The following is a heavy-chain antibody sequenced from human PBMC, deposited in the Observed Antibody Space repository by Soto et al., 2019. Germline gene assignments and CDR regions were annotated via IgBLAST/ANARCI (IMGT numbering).Heavy chain of an antibody. J-gene: IGHJ4*02. D-gene: IGHD2-15*01. CDR3: ARGSKGGLGRPLDY. Sequence: QVQLQQWGAGLLKPSETLSLTCAVYGGSFSGYYWSWIRQPPGKGLEWIGEINHSGSTNYNPSLKSRVTISVDTSKNQFSLKLGSVTAADTAVYYCARGSKGGLGRPLDYWGQGTLVTVSS. V-gene: IGHV4-34*01. CDR1: GGSFSGYY. CDR2: INHSGST.